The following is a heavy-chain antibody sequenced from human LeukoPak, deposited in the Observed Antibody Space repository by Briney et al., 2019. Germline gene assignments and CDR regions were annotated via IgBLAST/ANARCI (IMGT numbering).Heavy chain of an antibody. D-gene: IGHD5-24*01. Sequence: ASVKVSCKASGYTFTSYDINWVRQATGQGLEWMGWMNPNSGNTGYAQEFQGRVTMTRNTSISTAYMELSSLRSEDTAVYYCARDGYNYGGIDYWGQGTLVTVSS. CDR3: ARDGYNYGGIDY. CDR1: GYTFTSYD. J-gene: IGHJ4*02. V-gene: IGHV1-8*01. CDR2: MNPNSGNT.